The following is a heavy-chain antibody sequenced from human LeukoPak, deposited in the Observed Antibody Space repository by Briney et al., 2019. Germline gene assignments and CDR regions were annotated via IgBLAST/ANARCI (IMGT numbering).Heavy chain of an antibody. CDR1: GGSISNFY. CDR3: AKDLTLYYMDV. J-gene: IGHJ6*03. CDR2: IYYSGST. V-gene: IGHV4-59*01. Sequence: SETLSLTCTVSGGSISNFYWSWIRQPPGKGLEWIGYIYYSGSTNYNPSLKSRITISVDTSKNQFSLKLSSVTAEDTAVYYCAKDLTLYYMDVWGKGTTVTVSS.